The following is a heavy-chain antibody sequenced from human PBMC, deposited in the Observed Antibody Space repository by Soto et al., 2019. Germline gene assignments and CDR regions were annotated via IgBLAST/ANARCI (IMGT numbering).Heavy chain of an antibody. CDR3: ARDALDI. CDR2: IYHSRST. V-gene: IGHV4-4*02. J-gene: IGHJ3*02. Sequence: QVQLQESGPGLVKPSGTLSLTCAVSGGSISSYNWWSWVRQPPGKGLEWIGEIYHSRSTNYNPSLTSRVTVSMDKSNNQFFLKLNSVTAADTAVYYCARDALDIWGQGTVVTVSS. CDR1: GGSISSYNW.